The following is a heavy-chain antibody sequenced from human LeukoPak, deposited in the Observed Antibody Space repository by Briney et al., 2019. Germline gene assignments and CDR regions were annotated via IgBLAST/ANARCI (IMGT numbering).Heavy chain of an antibody. CDR3: TRGSTTWYFDY. J-gene: IGHJ4*02. V-gene: IGHV3-48*03. Sequence: GGSLRLSCAASGFTFNSYEMNWVRQAPGKGLEWVSFITSSGNTIYYADSVKGRFIISGDNAKNSLDLQMNSLRAVDTAVYYCTRGSTTWYFDYWGQGTLVTVSS. CDR2: ITSSGNTI. D-gene: IGHD1-14*01. CDR1: GFTFNSYE.